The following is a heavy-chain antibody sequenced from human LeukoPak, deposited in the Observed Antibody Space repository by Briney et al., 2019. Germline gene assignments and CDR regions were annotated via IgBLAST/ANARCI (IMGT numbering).Heavy chain of an antibody. CDR1: GFTFSVFW. CDR2: ISFDGSDA. D-gene: IGHD1-20*01. J-gene: IGHJ4*02. CDR3: ASGYNSDS. V-gene: IGHV3-74*01. Sequence: GGSLRLSCAASGFTFSVFWMHWVRQAPGKGLVWVSCISFDGSDATYADSVKGRFTISRDNAKNTLHLQMDSLTVEDTAVYYCASGYNSDSWGQGTLVIVSS.